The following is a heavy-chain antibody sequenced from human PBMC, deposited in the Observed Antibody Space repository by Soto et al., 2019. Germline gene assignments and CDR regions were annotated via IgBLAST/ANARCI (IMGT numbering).Heavy chain of an antibody. CDR1: GFTFSSYA. D-gene: IGHD4-17*01. J-gene: IGHJ4*02. CDR2: ISYDGSNK. V-gene: IGHV3-30-3*01. Sequence: QVQLVESGGGVVQPGRSLRLSCAASGFTFSSYAMHWVRQAPGKGLEWVAVISYDGSNKYYADSVKGRFTISRDNSKNTLYLQMNSLRAEDTAVYYCARESYGGYVDYWGQGTLVTVSS. CDR3: ARESYGGYVDY.